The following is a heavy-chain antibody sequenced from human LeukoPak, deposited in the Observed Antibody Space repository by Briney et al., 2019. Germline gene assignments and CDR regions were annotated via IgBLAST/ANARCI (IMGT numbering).Heavy chain of an antibody. CDR1: GGTFCSYA. CDR3: ARAPYCGGDCYSPAFNYYYYMDV. V-gene: IGHV1-69*01. Sequence: GASVKVSRNASGGTFCSYAISWVRQAPGQGLKWMGGIIPIFGTANYAQKFQGRVTITADESTSTAYMELSSLRSEDTAVYYCARAPYCGGDCYSPAFNYYYYMDVWGKGTTVTVSS. J-gene: IGHJ6*03. D-gene: IGHD2-21*01. CDR2: IIPIFGTA.